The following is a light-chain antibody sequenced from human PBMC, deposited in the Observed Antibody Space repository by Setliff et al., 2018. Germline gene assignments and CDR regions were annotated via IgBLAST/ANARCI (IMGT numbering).Light chain of an antibody. CDR3: SSYISSSTFV. J-gene: IGLJ1*01. Sequence: QSALPQPASVSGSPGQSITIPCTGTSSDVGGYDYVSWYQQHPGKAPKLLIYYVRDRPSGVSDRFSGSKSGNTASLTISGLQAEDEADYYCSSYISSSTFVFGTGTKGTVL. V-gene: IGLV2-14*03. CDR1: SSDVGGYDY. CDR2: YVR.